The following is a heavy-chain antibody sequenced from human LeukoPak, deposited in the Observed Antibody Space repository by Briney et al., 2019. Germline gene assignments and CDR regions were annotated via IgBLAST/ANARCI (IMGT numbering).Heavy chain of an antibody. J-gene: IGHJ4*02. CDR2: INPAGSET. V-gene: IGHV3-7*01. Sequence: GGSLRLSCAASGFSFSAYWMTWVRQAPGTGLEWVANINPAGSETYYVDPVKGRFSISRDNAKNLVYLQLNSLRAEDTAVYHCARFGYVAAVDVWGQGTPVTVSS. CDR3: ARFGYVAAVDV. D-gene: IGHD2-15*01. CDR1: GFSFSAYW.